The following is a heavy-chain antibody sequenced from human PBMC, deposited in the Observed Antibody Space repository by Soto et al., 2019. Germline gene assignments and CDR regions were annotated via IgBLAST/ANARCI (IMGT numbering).Heavy chain of an antibody. Sequence: GASVKVSCKASGYTFTGYYMHWVRQAPGQGLEWMGWINPNSGGTNYAQKFQGRVTMTRDTSISTAYMELSRLRSDDTAVYYCASGVLLWFGELPYFDYWGQGTLVTVS. D-gene: IGHD3-10*01. CDR2: INPNSGGT. CDR1: GYTFTGYY. V-gene: IGHV1-2*02. CDR3: ASGVLLWFGELPYFDY. J-gene: IGHJ4*02.